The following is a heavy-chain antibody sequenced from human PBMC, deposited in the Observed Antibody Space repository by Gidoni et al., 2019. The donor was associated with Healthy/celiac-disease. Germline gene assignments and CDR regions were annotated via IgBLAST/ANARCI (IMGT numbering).Heavy chain of an antibody. D-gene: IGHD2-2*01. CDR1: GFTFIRYW. J-gene: IGHJ6*02. CDR2: IKQDGSEK. V-gene: IGHV3-7*01. CDR3: ASTDWSSTSCPYYYYGMDV. Sequence: EVQLVESGGGLVQPGGSLRLSCAAPGFTFIRYWMSWVRQAPGKGLEGVANIKQDGSEKYYVDSVKGRFTISRDNDKNSLYLQMNSMRAEDTAGYYCASTDWSSTSCPYYYYGMDVWGQGTTVTVSS.